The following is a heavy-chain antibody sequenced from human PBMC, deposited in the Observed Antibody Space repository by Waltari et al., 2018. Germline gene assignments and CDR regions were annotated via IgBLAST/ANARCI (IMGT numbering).Heavy chain of an antibody. D-gene: IGHD3-22*01. CDR1: RGTFNDFF. J-gene: IGHJ6*02. CDR3: ARGLHYYDSSGYWPTSQTYYGMDV. CDR2: ITHSGSA. Sequence: QVQLQQWGAGLLKPSETLSLTCAVSRGTFNDFFWSWIRQSPGKGLEWIGEITHSGSATYNPALGSRVTMTVDTSKKQFSLRLNSVTAADTAIDFCARGLHYYDSSGYWPTSQTYYGMDVWGQGTTVIVSS. V-gene: IGHV4-34*01.